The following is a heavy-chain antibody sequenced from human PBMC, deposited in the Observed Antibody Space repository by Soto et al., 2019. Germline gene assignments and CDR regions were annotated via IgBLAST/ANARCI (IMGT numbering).Heavy chain of an antibody. CDR3: AREGGESSDGLYYFDS. Sequence: QVQLQESGPGLVKPSQTRSLTCTVSGGSTSSDNYWSWIRQPPGKGLEWIGHIYYSGNTDYNPSLKSRLAISIDTSKNQFSLKLSSVTAADTAVYFCAREGGESSDGLYYFDSWGQGSLVTVSS. V-gene: IGHV4-30-4*01. CDR1: GGSTSSDNY. CDR2: IYYSGNT. J-gene: IGHJ4*02. D-gene: IGHD3-16*01.